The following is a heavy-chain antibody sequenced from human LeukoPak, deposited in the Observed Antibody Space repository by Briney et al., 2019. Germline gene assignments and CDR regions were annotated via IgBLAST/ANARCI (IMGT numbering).Heavy chain of an antibody. V-gene: IGHV4-59*08. J-gene: IGHJ6*02. CDR3: ARRGYSYGYSGYYYYGMDV. D-gene: IGHD5-18*01. Sequence: SETLSLTCTVSGGSISSYYWSWIRQPPGKGLEWIGYICYSGSTNYNPSLKSRVTISVDTSKNQFSLKLSSVTAADTAVYYCARRGYSYGYSGYYYYGMDVWGQETTVTVSS. CDR2: ICYSGST. CDR1: GGSISSYY.